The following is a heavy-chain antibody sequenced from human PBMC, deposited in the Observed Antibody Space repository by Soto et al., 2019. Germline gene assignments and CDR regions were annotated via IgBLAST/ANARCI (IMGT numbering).Heavy chain of an antibody. CDR1: GFDFRTSG. V-gene: IGHV3-33*01. CDR2: IWNDGSTT. Sequence: LVESGGGVAQPGRSLRLSCATSGFDFRTSGMHWVRQVPGKGLEWVGMIWNDGSTTHFGDSVKGRFTVSRDNSKSTVYLQMNSLRAEDTAVYYCARDGSHYAVDYWGQGTQVTVSS. CDR3: ARDGSHYAVDY. D-gene: IGHD4-4*01. J-gene: IGHJ4*02.